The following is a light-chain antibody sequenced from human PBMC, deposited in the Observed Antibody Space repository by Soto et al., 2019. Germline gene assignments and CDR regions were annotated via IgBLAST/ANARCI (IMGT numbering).Light chain of an antibody. V-gene: IGLV2-14*01. CDR3: SSYTSFSTYV. J-gene: IGLJ1*01. Sequence: QSVLTQPASVSGSPGQSSTISCTGTSSDVGGYNYVSWYQQHPGKAPKLMISEVSNRPSGVSNRFSGSKSDNTASLTISGLQAEDEADYYCSSYTSFSTYVFGTGTKLTVL. CDR1: SSDVGGYNY. CDR2: EVS.